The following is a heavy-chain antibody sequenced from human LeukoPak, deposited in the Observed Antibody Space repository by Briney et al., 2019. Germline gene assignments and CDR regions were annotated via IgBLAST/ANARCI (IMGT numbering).Heavy chain of an antibody. D-gene: IGHD3-3*01. CDR3: AKIGVIGNWYYDL. Sequence: GGSLRLSCTASGFTFSTYAMSWVRQAPGKGLEWVSGISASGGATYYADSVKGRFTISRDNSKNTLYLNVTSLRAGDTAIYYCAKIGVIGNWYYDLWGRGTLVAVSS. CDR1: GFTFSTYA. J-gene: IGHJ2*01. CDR2: ISASGGAT. V-gene: IGHV3-23*01.